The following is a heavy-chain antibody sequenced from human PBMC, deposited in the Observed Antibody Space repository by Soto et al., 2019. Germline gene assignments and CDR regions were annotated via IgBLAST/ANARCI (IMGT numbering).Heavy chain of an antibody. CDR2: IHRCGGGS. J-gene: IGHJ4*02. Sequence: QVQLVQSGAEVKKPGASVKVSCKPSGYTLNTYYLHWVRQAPGQGLEWMGIIHRCGGGSTYAQKFLGRVTMTSDTSTSTVFMELSSLRSADTAVYYCARGGHIAVVTASFDYWGQGSLVTFSS. CDR1: GYTLNTYY. V-gene: IGHV1-46*02. D-gene: IGHD2-21*02. CDR3: ARGGHIAVVTASFDY.